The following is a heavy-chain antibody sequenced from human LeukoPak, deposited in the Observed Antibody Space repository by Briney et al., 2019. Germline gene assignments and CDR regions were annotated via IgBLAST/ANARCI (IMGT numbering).Heavy chain of an antibody. J-gene: IGHJ5*02. V-gene: IGHV3-23*01. CDR1: VFTFSSYG. CDR3: AKVGNWFDP. CDR2: IGSNGDNT. D-gene: IGHD3-16*01. Sequence: GGSLRLSCAASVFTFSSYGMSWVRQAPGKGLEWVSAIGSNGDNTYYADSVKGRFTISRDNSKNTLYLQMNSLRAEDTAVYYCAKVGNWFDPWGQGTLVTVSS.